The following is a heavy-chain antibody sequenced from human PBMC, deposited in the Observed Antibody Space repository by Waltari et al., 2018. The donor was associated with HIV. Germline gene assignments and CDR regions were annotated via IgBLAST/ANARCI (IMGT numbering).Heavy chain of an antibody. J-gene: IGHJ4*02. CDR1: GGAISSGESY. CDR2: IYHTGTT. CDR3: ASEKFCSSATCPQRFDF. D-gene: IGHD6-25*01. V-gene: IGHV4-31*03. Sequence: QVRLQESGPGLVKPSQTLSLTCHVSGGAISSGESYWTWIRQPPGKALELIGYIYHTGTTSYNSSLKSRLAMSVDPSKNRFTLELTSVTAADTAVYYCASEKFCSSATCPQRFDFWGQGILVTVSS.